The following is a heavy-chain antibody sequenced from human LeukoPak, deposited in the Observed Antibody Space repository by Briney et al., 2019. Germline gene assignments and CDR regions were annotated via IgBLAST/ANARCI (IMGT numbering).Heavy chain of an antibody. J-gene: IGHJ3*02. D-gene: IGHD5-12*01. CDR1: GGSISSYY. Sequence: SETLSLTCTVSGGSISSYYWSWIRQPPGKGLEWIGYIYYSGSTYYNPSLKSRVTISVDTSKNQFSLKLSSVTAADTAVYYCARDNRPATGAFDIWAKGQWSPSLQ. CDR2: IYYSGST. V-gene: IGHV4-59*12. CDR3: ARDNRPATGAFDI.